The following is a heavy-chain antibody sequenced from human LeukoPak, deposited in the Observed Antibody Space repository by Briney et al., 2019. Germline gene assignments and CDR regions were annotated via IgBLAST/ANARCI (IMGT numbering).Heavy chain of an antibody. D-gene: IGHD2-15*01. CDR1: GITFSLYW. CDR3: AKDIDYYYGMDV. V-gene: IGHV3-74*01. Sequence: GGSLRLSCAASGITFSLYWMNWVRQAPGKGLVWVSRIHSDGAYTSYADSVKGRFTISRDNAKNSLYLQMNSLRAEDTALYYCAKDIDYYYGMDVWGQGTTVTVSS. J-gene: IGHJ6*02. CDR2: IHSDGAYT.